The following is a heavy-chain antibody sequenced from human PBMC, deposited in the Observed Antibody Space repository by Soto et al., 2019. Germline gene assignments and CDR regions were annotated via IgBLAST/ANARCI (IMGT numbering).Heavy chain of an antibody. D-gene: IGHD1-7*01. CDR2: MNPTTGST. V-gene: IGHV1-8*01. Sequence: QVQLVQSGAEVKKPGASVKVACKASGYTFTSYDIKWVRQATGQGLERMGWMNPTTGSTGFAQKFQGRVTMISNTSISAAYLVLSSLTSEDTAVYYCARGRLVAGTVDSWGQGTLVTVSS. CDR1: GYTFTSYD. J-gene: IGHJ4*02. CDR3: ARGRLVAGTVDS.